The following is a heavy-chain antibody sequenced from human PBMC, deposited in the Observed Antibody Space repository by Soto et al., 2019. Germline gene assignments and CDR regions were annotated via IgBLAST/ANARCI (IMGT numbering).Heavy chain of an antibody. D-gene: IGHD2-15*01. CDR2: IIPIFGTA. CDR1: GGTFSSYA. J-gene: IGHJ5*02. CDR3: ASGRPAEYCSGGSCYLNWFDP. Sequence: QVQLVQSGAEVKKPGSSVKVSCKASGGTFSSYAISWVRQAPGQGLEWMGGIIPIFGTANYAQKFQGRVTITADESTSTAYMALSSLRSEDTAVYYCASGRPAEYCSGGSCYLNWFDPWGQGTLVTVSS. V-gene: IGHV1-69*12.